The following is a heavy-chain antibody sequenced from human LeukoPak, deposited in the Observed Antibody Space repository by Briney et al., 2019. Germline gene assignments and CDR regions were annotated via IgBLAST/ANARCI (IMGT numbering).Heavy chain of an antibody. Sequence: ASVKVSCKAPGYTFTSYGISWVRQAPGQGLEWMGWISAYNGNTNYAQKLQGRVTMTTDTSTSTAYMELRSLRSDDTAVYYCARDQEVLRGYGDTINWFDPWGQGTLVTASS. V-gene: IGHV1-18*01. CDR3: ARDQEVLRGYGDTINWFDP. CDR2: ISAYNGNT. J-gene: IGHJ5*02. D-gene: IGHD4-17*01. CDR1: GYTFTSYG.